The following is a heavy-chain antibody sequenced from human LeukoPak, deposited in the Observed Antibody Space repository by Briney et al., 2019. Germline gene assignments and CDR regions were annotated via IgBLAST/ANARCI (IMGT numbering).Heavy chain of an antibody. CDR2: MSSDGSNT. D-gene: IGHD3-10*01. V-gene: IGHV3-30*03. CDR1: GFTFRSYG. J-gene: IGHJ4*02. Sequence: GRSLRLSCAASGFTFRSYGMHWVRQAPGKGLEWVAIMSSDGSNTYYADSVKGRFTISRDNAKNTLFLQMNSLRAEDTAVYYCATDPSGSSGYWGQGTLVTVSS. CDR3: ATDPSGSSGY.